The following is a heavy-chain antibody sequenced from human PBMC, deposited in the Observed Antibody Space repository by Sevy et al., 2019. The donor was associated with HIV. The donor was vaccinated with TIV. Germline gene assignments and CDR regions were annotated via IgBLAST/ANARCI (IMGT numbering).Heavy chain of an antibody. CDR2: NFGVVDVT. Sequence: GGSLRLSCTTSGFTFTSYAMNWVRQAPGKGLEWVSTTFRNFGVVDVTDDADYVKGRYTSSRESTRNTMNLQMNSLRGVDTAVYYCAVARYDSSGSLDALDIWGQGTMVTVSS. D-gene: IGHD3-22*01. V-gene: IGHV3-23*01. CDR1: GFTFTSYA. J-gene: IGHJ3*02. CDR3: AVARYDSSGSLDALDI.